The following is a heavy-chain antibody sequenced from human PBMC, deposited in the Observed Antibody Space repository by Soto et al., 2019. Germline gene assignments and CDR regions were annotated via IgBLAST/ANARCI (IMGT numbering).Heavy chain of an antibody. CDR2: ITGSGSTT. D-gene: IGHD6-13*01. Sequence: GGSLRLSCAASGFTFSSNAMHWVRQAPGKGLEWVSGITGSGSTTFYADSVKGRFTISRDNSKNTLYLHMSSLRAEDTAIYYCAKDFTAYLSSWFHLWGQGTLVTVSP. CDR1: GFTFSSNA. CDR3: AKDFTAYLSSWFHL. J-gene: IGHJ5*02. V-gene: IGHV3-23*01.